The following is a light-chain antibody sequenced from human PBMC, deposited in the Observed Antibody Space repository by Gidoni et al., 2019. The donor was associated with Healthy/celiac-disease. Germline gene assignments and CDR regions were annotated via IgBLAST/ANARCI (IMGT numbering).Light chain of an antibody. Sequence: DIQMTQSPSSLSASVGDRITITCRASQDISTYLAGFQQKPGKVPRLLIYAASTLQSGVPSRFSGSGSATDFTLTISSLQPEDVATYYCQKYNSAPMAFGGGTKVEIK. V-gene: IGKV1-27*01. CDR1: QDISTY. CDR2: AAS. J-gene: IGKJ4*01. CDR3: QKYNSAPMA.